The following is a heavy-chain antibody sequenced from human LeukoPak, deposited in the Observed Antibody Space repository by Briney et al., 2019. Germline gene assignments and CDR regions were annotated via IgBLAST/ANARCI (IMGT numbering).Heavy chain of an antibody. D-gene: IGHD6-19*01. Sequence: PGGSLRLSCAASGFTFSSHGMHWVRQAPGKGLEWVAVISYDGSNKYYTDSVKGRFTISRDNYKNTLYLEMNSLRAEDTAVYYCARDLSGWYTFDYWGQGTLVTVSS. CDR3: ARDLSGWYTFDY. J-gene: IGHJ4*02. CDR2: ISYDGSNK. CDR1: GFTFSSHG. V-gene: IGHV3-30*03.